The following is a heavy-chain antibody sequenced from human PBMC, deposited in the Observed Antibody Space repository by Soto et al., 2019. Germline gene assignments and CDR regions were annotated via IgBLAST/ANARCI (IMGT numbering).Heavy chain of an antibody. CDR3: SNWFDP. J-gene: IGHJ5*02. CDR1: GFTVSSNY. CDR2: ISNDGSIT. Sequence: GGSLRLSCAASGFTVSSNYMSWVRQAPGTGLVWVSRISNDGSITNYADSVKGRFTISRDNAKNTLYLQMNSLRAEDTAVYYCSNWFDPWGQGTLVTVSS. V-gene: IGHV3-74*01.